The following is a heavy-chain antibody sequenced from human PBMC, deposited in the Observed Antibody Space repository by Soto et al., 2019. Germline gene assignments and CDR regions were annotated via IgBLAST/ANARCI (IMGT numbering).Heavy chain of an antibody. V-gene: IGHV3-48*01. J-gene: IGHJ4*02. CDR1: GFTFSSYS. D-gene: IGHD4-17*01. CDR2: ISSSSSAI. Sequence: EVQLVESGGGLVQPGGSLRLSCAASGFTFSSYSMNWVRQAPGKGLEWVSYISSSSSAISYADSVKGRFTISRDNAKKSLYLQMKSLRAEDTAVYYCAGRDYGHYDYWGQGTLVTVSS. CDR3: AGRDYGHYDY.